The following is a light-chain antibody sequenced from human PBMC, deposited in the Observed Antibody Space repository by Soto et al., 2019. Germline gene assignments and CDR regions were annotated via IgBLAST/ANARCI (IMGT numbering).Light chain of an antibody. CDR3: CSYAGSSTRV. CDR1: SSDVGSYNL. CDR2: EVS. J-gene: IGLJ3*02. Sequence: QSALTQPASVSGSPGQSITISCTGTSSDVGSYNLVSWYQQHPGKALKIMIYEVSKRPSGVSNRFSGSKSGNTASLTISGLQAEDEADYYCCSYAGSSTRVLGGGTKRTVL. V-gene: IGLV2-23*02.